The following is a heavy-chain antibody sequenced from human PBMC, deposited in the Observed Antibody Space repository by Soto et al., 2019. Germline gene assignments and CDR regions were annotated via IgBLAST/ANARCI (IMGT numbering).Heavy chain of an antibody. D-gene: IGHD3-16*01. CDR2: TANKRSRYTT. CDR3: GRAGFGHVLDG. J-gene: IGHJ6*02. CDR1: GFTSSDHY. V-gene: IGHV3-72*01. Sequence: EVELVESGGGLVQAGGSLRVSCGVSGFTSSDHYMDWVRQAPGKGLEWVVRTANKRSRYTTEYAASVKGSFIISRDESKNSVYLQMNSLKIEDTGVYYCGRAGFGHVLDGWGQGTMVTVSS.